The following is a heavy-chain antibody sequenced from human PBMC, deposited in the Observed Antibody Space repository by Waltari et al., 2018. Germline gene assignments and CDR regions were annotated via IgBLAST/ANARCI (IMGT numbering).Heavy chain of an antibody. Sequence: QVQLVQSGAEVKKPGASVKVSCKASGYTFTSYYMHWVRQAPGQGLEWMGIINPSGGSTSYAQKFQGRVTMTRDTSTSTVYMELSSLRSEDTAVYYCARSNGDYAFAHPPDYWGQGTLVTVSS. D-gene: IGHD4-17*01. J-gene: IGHJ4*02. CDR1: GYTFTSYY. CDR3: ARSNGDYAFAHPPDY. CDR2: INPSGGST. V-gene: IGHV1-46*01.